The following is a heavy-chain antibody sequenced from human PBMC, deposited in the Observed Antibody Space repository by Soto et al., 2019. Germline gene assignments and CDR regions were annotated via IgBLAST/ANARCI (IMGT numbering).Heavy chain of an antibody. D-gene: IGHD3-22*01. J-gene: IGHJ4*02. Sequence: EVQLVESGGGLVKPGGSLRLSCAASGFTFSNAWMSWVRQVPGKGLEWVGHIRSKADGGTTAYAAPVKGRFTISRDDSKNTLYLKMNSLKPEDTAVYYCTADEDYYDSSGYYRVVGDYWGQGTLVTVSS. V-gene: IGHV3-15*01. CDR3: TADEDYYDSSGYYRVVGDY. CDR1: GFTFSNAW. CDR2: IRSKADGGTT.